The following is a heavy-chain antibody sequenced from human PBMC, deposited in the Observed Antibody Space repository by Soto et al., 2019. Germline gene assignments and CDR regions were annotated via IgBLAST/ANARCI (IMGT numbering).Heavy chain of an antibody. CDR1: GYTFTKYS. D-gene: IGHD1-26*01. V-gene: IGHV1-18*04. Sequence: QVQLVQSGAEVKKPGASVKVSCKASGYTFTKYSVAWVRQAPGQGLEWMGWISAYNGNTNYAQKLQGRVTMTTDTSTRTAYMELRSLRSDDTAVYYCARRPWEKSAEFDIWGQGTMVTVSS. CDR3: ARRPWEKSAEFDI. CDR2: ISAYNGNT. J-gene: IGHJ3*02.